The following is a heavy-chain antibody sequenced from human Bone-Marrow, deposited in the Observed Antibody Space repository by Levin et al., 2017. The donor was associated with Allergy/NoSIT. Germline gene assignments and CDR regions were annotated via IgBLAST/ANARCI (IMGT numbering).Heavy chain of an antibody. Sequence: PGGSLRLSCAASGFTVSSNYMSWVRQAPGKGPEWVSVIYSGGSTYYADPVKGRFTISRDNSKNTLYLQMNSLRAEDTAVYYCARGWFGELLSHWGQGTLVTVSS. CDR1: GFTVSSNY. V-gene: IGHV3-53*01. J-gene: IGHJ4*02. CDR3: ARGWFGELLSH. D-gene: IGHD3-10*01. CDR2: IYSGGST.